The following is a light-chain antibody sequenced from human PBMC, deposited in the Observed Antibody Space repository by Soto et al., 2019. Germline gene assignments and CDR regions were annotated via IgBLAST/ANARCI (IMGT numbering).Light chain of an antibody. CDR3: QQLHSFPRT. J-gene: IGKJ1*01. CDR1: QGITSY. V-gene: IGKV1-9*01. CDR2: AAS. Sequence: DIQLTQSPSFLSASVGDRVTITCRASQGITSYLAWYQQKPGEAPKLLIYAASTLQSGVPSRFSGSGSGTEFTLTISSLQPDDFATYYCQQLHSFPRTFGQGTKVEIK.